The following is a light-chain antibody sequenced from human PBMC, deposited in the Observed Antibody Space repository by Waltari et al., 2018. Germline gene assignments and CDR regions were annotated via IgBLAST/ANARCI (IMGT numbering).Light chain of an antibody. CDR3: CSYADGNTYL. Sequence: QSALTQPRSVSGSPGQSVTISCTGTNSDVGGYLYVSWYQRRPGQAPKVLIYDVTYRAPGVPNRFSGSKSGNTASLTISGLRPDDEADYFCCSYADGNTYLFGSGTYVTVL. CDR2: DVT. J-gene: IGLJ1*01. V-gene: IGLV2-11*01. CDR1: NSDVGGYLY.